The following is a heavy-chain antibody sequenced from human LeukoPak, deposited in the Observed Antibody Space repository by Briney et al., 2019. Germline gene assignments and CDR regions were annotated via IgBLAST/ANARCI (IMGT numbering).Heavy chain of an antibody. CDR2: IYYSGST. CDR1: GGSISSYY. D-gene: IGHD4-17*01. J-gene: IGHJ4*02. Sequence: SETLSLTCTVSGGSISSYYWSWIRQPPGKGLEWIGYIYYSGSTNYNPSLKSRVTISVDTSKNQFSLKLSSVTAADTAVYYCARAEDYGDYFDYWGQGTLVTVSS. CDR3: ARAEDYGDYFDY. V-gene: IGHV4-59*01.